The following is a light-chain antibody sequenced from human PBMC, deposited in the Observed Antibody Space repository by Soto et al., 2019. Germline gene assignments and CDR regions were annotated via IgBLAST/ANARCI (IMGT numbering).Light chain of an antibody. V-gene: IGLV2-14*01. CDR1: SSDVGGYNY. CDR3: SSYTSSSTLPYV. J-gene: IGLJ1*01. CDR2: EVS. Sequence: QSSLTQPASVSGSPGQSITISCTGTSSDVGGYNYVSWYQHHPGKAPRLMIYEVSNRPSGVSNRFSGSKSGNTASLTISGLQAEDEADYYCSSYTSSSTLPYVFGTGTKLTV.